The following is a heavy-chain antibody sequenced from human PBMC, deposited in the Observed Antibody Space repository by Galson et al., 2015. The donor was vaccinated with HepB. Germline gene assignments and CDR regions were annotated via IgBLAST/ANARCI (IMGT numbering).Heavy chain of an antibody. CDR1: GFTFSSYS. J-gene: IGHJ6*02. CDR3: ASRALPSSPDDRDYYYYGMDV. V-gene: IGHV3-21*01. D-gene: IGHD3-9*01. Sequence: SLRLSCAASGFTFSSYSMNWVRQAPGKGLEWVSSISSSSSYIYYADSVKGRFTISRDNAKNSLYLQMDSLRAEDTAVYYCASRALPSSPDDRDYYYYGMDVWGQGTTVTVSS. CDR2: ISSSSSYI.